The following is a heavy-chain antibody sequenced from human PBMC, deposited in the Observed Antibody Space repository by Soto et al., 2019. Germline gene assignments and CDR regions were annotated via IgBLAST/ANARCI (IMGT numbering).Heavy chain of an antibody. V-gene: IGHV4-31*03. CDR3: ARQGGWSGPPYYYYMDV. D-gene: IGHD3-3*01. CDR1: GGSISSGGYY. CDR2: IYYSGST. Sequence: LSLTCTVSGGSISSGGYYWSWIRQHPGKGLEWIGYIYYSGSTYYNPSLKSRVTISVDTSKNQFSLKLSSVTAADTAVYYCARQGGWSGPPYYYYMDVWGKGTTVTVSS. J-gene: IGHJ6*03.